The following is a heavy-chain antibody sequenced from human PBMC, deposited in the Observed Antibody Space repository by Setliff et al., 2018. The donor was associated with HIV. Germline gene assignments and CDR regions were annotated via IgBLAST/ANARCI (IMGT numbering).Heavy chain of an antibody. Sequence: PGGSLRLSCAASGFTISSNYMSWVRQAPGKGLEWVSYISSSGVITDYADSVKGRFTISRDNGKNSVHLQMTSLRAEDTAVYYCASSGSGSYINWFGPWGQGTLVTVSS. V-gene: IGHV3-48*01. D-gene: IGHD3-10*01. CDR3: ASSGSGSYINWFGP. CDR1: GFTISSNY. J-gene: IGHJ5*02. CDR2: ISSSGVIT.